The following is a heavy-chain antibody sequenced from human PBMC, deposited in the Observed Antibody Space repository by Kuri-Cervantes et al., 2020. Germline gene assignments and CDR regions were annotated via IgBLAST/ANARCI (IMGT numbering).Heavy chain of an antibody. Sequence: SETLSLTCAVSGGSISSSNWWSWVRQPPGKGLEWIGEIYHSGSTNYNPSLKSRVTISVDKSKNQFSLKLSSVTAADTAVYYCARDWSSGWYAVDYFDYWDQGTLVTVSS. D-gene: IGHD6-19*01. CDR1: GGSISSSNW. V-gene: IGHV4-4*02. J-gene: IGHJ4*02. CDR2: IYHSGST. CDR3: ARDWSSGWYAVDYFDY.